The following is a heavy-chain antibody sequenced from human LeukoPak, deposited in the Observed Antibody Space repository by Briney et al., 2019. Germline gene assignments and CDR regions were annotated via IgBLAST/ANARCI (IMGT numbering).Heavy chain of an antibody. CDR1: GGSISSSNW. J-gene: IGHJ4*02. Sequence: PSETLSLTCAVSGGSISSSNWWSWVRQPPGKGLEWIGEIYHRGSTNYNPSLKSRVTISVDKSKNQFSLKLSSVTAADTAVYYCARISGGSGSYYYFDYWGQGTLVTVSS. CDR2: IYHRGST. V-gene: IGHV4-4*02. CDR3: ARISGGSGSYYYFDY. D-gene: IGHD1-26*01.